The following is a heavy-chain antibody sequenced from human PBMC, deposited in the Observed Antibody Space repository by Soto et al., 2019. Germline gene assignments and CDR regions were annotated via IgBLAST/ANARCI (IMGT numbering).Heavy chain of an antibody. CDR3: WADYGSESYRFGP. CDR2: ISAYNGNT. CDR1: CYTFSSYG. J-gene: IGHJ5*01. Sequence: ASVKVSCRASCYTFSSYGFSWVRHAPGQRREWMGWISAYNGNTNYSQKPQDRVTMTTDDSTSTADMLLRSRPSDYTAVFYYWADYGSESYRFGPWGQGTLGTVSS. V-gene: IGHV1-18*01. D-gene: IGHD3-10*01.